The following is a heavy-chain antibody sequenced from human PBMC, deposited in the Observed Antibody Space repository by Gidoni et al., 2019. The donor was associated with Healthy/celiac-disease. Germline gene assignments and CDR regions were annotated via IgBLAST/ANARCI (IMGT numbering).Heavy chain of an antibody. Sequence: QVQLQESGPGLVKPSETLSLTCTVSGGSISSYYWSWIRQPAGKGLEWIGRIYTSGSTNYNPSLKSRVTMSVDTSKNQFSLKLSSVTAADTAVYYCARGGIVVVPAAIPHYYYMDVWGKGTTVTVSS. J-gene: IGHJ6*03. V-gene: IGHV4-4*07. CDR3: ARGGIVVVPAAIPHYYYMDV. D-gene: IGHD2-2*01. CDR1: GGSISSYY. CDR2: IYTSGST.